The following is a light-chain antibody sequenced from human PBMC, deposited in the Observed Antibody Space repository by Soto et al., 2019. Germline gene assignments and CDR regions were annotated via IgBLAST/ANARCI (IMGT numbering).Light chain of an antibody. Sequence: DIQMTQSPSTLSGSVGDRVTITCRASQTISSWLAWYQQKPGKAPKLLIYAASSLQRGVPSRFSGSGSGTDFTLTISSLQPEDCATYYCQQSYNTPLTFGGGTKV. CDR1: QTISSW. J-gene: IGKJ4*01. CDR3: QQSYNTPLT. V-gene: IGKV1-39*01. CDR2: AAS.